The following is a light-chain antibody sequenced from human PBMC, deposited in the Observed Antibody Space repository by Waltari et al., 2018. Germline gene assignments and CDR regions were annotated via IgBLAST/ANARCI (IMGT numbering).Light chain of an antibody. J-gene: IGKJ4*01. CDR3: QQAYSFPLT. CDR1: QGISRC. CDR2: AAA. V-gene: IGKV1-12*01. Sequence: DIHMTQSPSSLPASVGDRVTNTCRATQGISRCLAWYQQKPGKAPELLIYAAASFQSGVPSRFSGSGSGTDFTLTISSLQPEDFATYYCQQAYSFPLTFGGGTKVEIK.